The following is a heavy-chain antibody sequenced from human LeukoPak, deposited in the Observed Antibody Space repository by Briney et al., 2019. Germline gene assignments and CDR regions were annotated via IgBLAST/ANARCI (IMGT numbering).Heavy chain of an antibody. CDR3: ARGLVPADYYFDY. J-gene: IGHJ4*02. CDR1: GFTFSTYW. D-gene: IGHD2-2*01. CDR2: ITGDGSST. Sequence: GGSLRLSCAASGFTFSTYWMHWVRQAPGKGLEWVSRITGDGSSTSYAGSVKGRFTISRDNAKNTLYLQMNSLRAEDTAVYYCARGLVPADYYFDYWGQGTLVTVSS. V-gene: IGHV3-74*01.